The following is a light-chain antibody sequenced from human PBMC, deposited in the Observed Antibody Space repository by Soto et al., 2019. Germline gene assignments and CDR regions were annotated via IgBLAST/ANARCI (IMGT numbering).Light chain of an antibody. CDR2: SNI. CDR1: SSNIGSNY. V-gene: IGLV1-47*02. J-gene: IGLJ2*01. CDR3: AVWDDSLSGPV. Sequence: SVLTQPPSASGTPGQRVTIACSGSSSNIGSNYVYWYQQLPGTAPKLLIYSNIQRPSGVPDRFSGSKSGTSASLAISGLRSEDEADYYCAVWDDSLSGPVFGGGTKVTVL.